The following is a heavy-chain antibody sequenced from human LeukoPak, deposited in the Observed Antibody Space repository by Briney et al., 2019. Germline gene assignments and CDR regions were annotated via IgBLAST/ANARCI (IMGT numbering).Heavy chain of an antibody. J-gene: IGHJ5*02. CDR2: MNPNSGNT. Sequence: ASVTVSCTASGYTFTSYDINWVRQATGQGLEWMGWMNPNSGNTGYAQKFQGRVTMTRNTSISTAYMELSSLRSEDTAVYYCARELRRASRRFDPWGQGTLVTVSS. D-gene: IGHD1-7*01. V-gene: IGHV1-8*01. CDR3: ARELRRASRRFDP. CDR1: GYTFTSYD.